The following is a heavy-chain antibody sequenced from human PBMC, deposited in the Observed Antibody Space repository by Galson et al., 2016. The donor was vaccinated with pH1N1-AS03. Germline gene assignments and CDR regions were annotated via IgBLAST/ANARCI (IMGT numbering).Heavy chain of an antibody. V-gene: IGHV1-18*01. Sequence: SVKVSCKASDYTFTNYGISWVRQAPGQGLEWMGWTSTYNGNTNYAQKFQGRVTMTTDTSTSTAYMELRSLRSDDTAVYYCARDYSTSSQYYYYYYMDVWGKGTTVTVFS. D-gene: IGHD6-6*01. CDR2: TSTYNGNT. CDR1: DYTFTNYG. CDR3: ARDYSTSSQYYYYYYMDV. J-gene: IGHJ6*03.